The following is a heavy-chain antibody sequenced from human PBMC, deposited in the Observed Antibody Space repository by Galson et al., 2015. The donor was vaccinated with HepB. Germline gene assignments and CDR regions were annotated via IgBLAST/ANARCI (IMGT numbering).Heavy chain of an antibody. J-gene: IGHJ4*02. CDR3: ARVFDKSGYYRWGDH. V-gene: IGHV5-51*01. CDR1: GFSFTSYW. Sequence: QSGAEVKEPGESLKISCKGSGFSFTSYWIGWVRQMPGKGLEWVGIIYPGDSDTRYSPSFQGQVTISADKSIGTAYLQWSSLRASDTAMYYCARVFDKSGYYRWGDHWGQGTLVIVSS. D-gene: IGHD3-22*01. CDR2: IYPGDSDT.